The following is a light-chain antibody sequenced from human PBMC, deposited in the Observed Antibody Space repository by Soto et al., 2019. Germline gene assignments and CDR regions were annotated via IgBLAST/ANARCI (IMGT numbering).Light chain of an antibody. J-gene: IGKJ1*01. CDR1: QSIRSN. V-gene: IGKV3-15*01. Sequence: EVVMTQSPVTLSVSPGERATLSCRGSQSIRSNLAWYQQKPGQAPRLLIYGASTRATGIPARFSGSGYGTEYTLTITSLQSDDFAVYYCHQYNNWPPWTFGQGTKVETK. CDR2: GAS. CDR3: HQYNNWPPWT.